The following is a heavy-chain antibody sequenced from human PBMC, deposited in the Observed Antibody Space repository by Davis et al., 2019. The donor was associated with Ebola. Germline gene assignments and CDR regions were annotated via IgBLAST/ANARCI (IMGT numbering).Heavy chain of an antibody. CDR3: ARGDNWNDFWYYYYGMDV. D-gene: IGHD1-20*01. CDR1: GYTFTSYG. J-gene: IGHJ6*04. V-gene: IGHV1-18*04. CDR2: ISAYNGNT. Sequence: AASVKVSCKASGYTFTSYGISWVRQAPGQGLEWMGWISAYNGNTNYAQKFQGRVTMTRDTSISTAYMELSRLRSDDTAVYYCARGDNWNDFWYYYYGMDVWGKGTTVTVSS.